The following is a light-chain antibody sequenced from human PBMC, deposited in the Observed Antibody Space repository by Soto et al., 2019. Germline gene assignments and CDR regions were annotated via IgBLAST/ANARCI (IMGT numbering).Light chain of an antibody. Sequence: DIQMTQSPSTLSASVGDRVTITCRASQRISSWLAWYQQKPGKAPNLLIYDASSLESGVPSRFSGSGSGTEFTLTISSLQPDDFAPYSCQQYNSYSSWTFGQGTKLE. CDR2: DAS. CDR3: QQYNSYSSWT. J-gene: IGKJ1*01. CDR1: QRISSW. V-gene: IGKV1-5*01.